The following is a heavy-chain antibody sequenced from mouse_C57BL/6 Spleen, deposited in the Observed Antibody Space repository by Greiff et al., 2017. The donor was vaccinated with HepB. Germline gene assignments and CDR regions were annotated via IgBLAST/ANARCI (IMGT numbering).Heavy chain of an antibody. Sequence: EVQLVESEGGLVQPGSSMKLSCTASGFTFSDYYMAWVRQVPEKGLEWVANINYDGSSTYYLDSLKSRFIISRDNAKNILYLQMSSLKSEDTATYYCARDGYGYDGGYAMDYWGQGTSVTVSS. CDR2: INYDGSST. D-gene: IGHD2-2*01. CDR1: GFTFSDYY. CDR3: ARDGYGYDGGYAMDY. V-gene: IGHV5-16*01. J-gene: IGHJ4*01.